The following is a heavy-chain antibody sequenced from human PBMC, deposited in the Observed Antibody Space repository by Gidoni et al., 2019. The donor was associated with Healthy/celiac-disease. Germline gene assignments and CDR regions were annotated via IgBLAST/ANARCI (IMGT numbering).Heavy chain of an antibody. CDR2: IIPIFGTA. Sequence: QVQLVQSGAEVKKPGSSVTVSCKAPGGPFSSYAISWVRQAPGQGLEWMGGIIPIFGTANYAQKFQGRVTITADKSTSTAYMELSSLRSEDTAVYYCARVGIAAAYYYGMDVWGKGTTVTVSS. D-gene: IGHD6-13*01. CDR3: ARVGIAAAYYYGMDV. J-gene: IGHJ6*04. V-gene: IGHV1-69*06. CDR1: GGPFSSYA.